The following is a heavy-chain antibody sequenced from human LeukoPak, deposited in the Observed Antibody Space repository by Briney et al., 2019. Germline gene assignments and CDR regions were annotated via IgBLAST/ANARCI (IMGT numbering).Heavy chain of an antibody. CDR2: ISGSGGST. J-gene: IGHJ6*02. CDR3: AKDFYGDYGMDV. Sequence: GGSLRLSCAASGFTSSSYAMSWVRQAPGKGLEWVSGISGSGGSTYYADSVKGRFTISRDNSKNTLYLQMNSLRAEDTAVYYCAKDFYGDYGMDVWGQGTTVTVSS. CDR1: GFTSSSYA. D-gene: IGHD4-17*01. V-gene: IGHV3-23*01.